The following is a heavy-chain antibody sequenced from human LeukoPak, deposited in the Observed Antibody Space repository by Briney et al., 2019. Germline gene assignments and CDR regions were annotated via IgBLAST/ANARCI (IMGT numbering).Heavy chain of an antibody. CDR3: ASSIANWGSILVYGMDV. J-gene: IGHJ6*04. Sequence: ASVKVSCKASGYTFTSYYMHWVRQAPGQGLEWMGIINPSGGSTSYAQKFQGRVTMTRDTSTSTVYMELSSLRSEDTAVYYCASSIANWGSILVYGMDVCDKGSTVTASS. CDR2: INPSGGST. D-gene: IGHD7-27*01. V-gene: IGHV1-46*01. CDR1: GYTFTSYY.